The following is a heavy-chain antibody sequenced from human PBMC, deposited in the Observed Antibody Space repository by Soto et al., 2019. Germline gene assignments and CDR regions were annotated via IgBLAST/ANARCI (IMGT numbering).Heavy chain of an antibody. Sequence: QVQLQQWGAGLLKPSETLSLTCAVNGGSFSGYYWNWIRQSAGKGLEWIGRVHHSGTTNYNPSLKSRLTRSQDTSKNHFSLQLNSGTAADTAMYYCGRQKGFFDWSSRVTGPGSMDVWGQGTSVTVSS. CDR3: GRQKGFFDWSSRVTGPGSMDV. CDR2: VHHSGTT. CDR1: GGSFSGYY. J-gene: IGHJ6*02. V-gene: IGHV4-34*01. D-gene: IGHD3-9*01.